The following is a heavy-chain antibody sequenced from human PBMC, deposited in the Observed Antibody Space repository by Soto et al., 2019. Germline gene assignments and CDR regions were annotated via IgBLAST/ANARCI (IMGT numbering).Heavy chain of an antibody. CDR2: INPNSGGT. CDR1: GYTFTGYY. J-gene: IGHJ4*02. Sequence: ASVKVSCKASGYTFTGYYMHCVRQAPGQVLEWMGWINPNSGGTNYAQKFQGWVTMTRDTSISTAYMELSRLRSDDTAVYYCARAPRDYDSSGYPRALDYWGQGTLVTVSS. CDR3: ARAPRDYDSSGYPRALDY. D-gene: IGHD3-22*01. V-gene: IGHV1-2*04.